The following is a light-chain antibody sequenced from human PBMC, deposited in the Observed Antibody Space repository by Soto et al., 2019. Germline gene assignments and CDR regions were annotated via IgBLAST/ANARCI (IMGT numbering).Light chain of an antibody. V-gene: IGKV3-20*01. CDR1: QSVSSSY. CDR3: QLWSFLPTP. Sequence: IVLNISLIALSLNQRERATLSCRAIQSVSSSYLDWYQQQPGQSRRLLIYGASNRATGIADRFSGSGSGTDFTLTISLLQAEDVVSYCCQLWSFLPTPFG. J-gene: IGKJ2*01. CDR2: GAS.